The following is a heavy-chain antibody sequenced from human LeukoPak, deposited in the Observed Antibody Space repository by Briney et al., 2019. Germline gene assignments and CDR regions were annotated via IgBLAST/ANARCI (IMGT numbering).Heavy chain of an antibody. CDR1: GFTFSSYA. V-gene: IGHV3-23*01. CDR2: FSGSGGST. D-gene: IGHD3-3*01. CDR3: AKEGSNYDFWSGYYDNWFDP. Sequence: PGGSLRLSCAASGFTFSSYAMSWVRQAPGKGLEWVSAFSGSGGSTYYADSVKGRFTIPRDNSKNTLYLQMNSLRAEDTAVYYCAKEGSNYDFWSGYYDNWFDPWGQGTLVTVSS. J-gene: IGHJ5*02.